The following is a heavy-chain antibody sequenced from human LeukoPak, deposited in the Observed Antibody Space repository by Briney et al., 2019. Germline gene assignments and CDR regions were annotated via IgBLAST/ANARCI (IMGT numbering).Heavy chain of an antibody. J-gene: IGHJ4*02. Sequence: GGSLRLSCAASGFTFSSYSMNWVRQAPGKGLEWVSYISSSSSTIYYADSVKGRFTISRDNAKNSLYLQMNSLRDEDTAVYYCATTNEYYYDSSGYYLNDYWGQGTLVTVSS. D-gene: IGHD3-22*01. CDR1: GFTFSSYS. V-gene: IGHV3-48*02. CDR3: ATTNEYYYDSSGYYLNDY. CDR2: ISSSSSTI.